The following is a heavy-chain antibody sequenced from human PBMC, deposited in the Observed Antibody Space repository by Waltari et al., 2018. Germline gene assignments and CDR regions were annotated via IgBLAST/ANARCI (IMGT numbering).Heavy chain of an antibody. CDR1: GGSFSGYY. CDR3: ARGGGYDFWSGYYFDY. Sequence: QVQLQQWGAGLLKPSETLSLPCAVYGGSFSGYYWSWIRQPPGKGLEWIGEINHSGSTNYNPSLKSRVTISVDTSKNQFSLKLSSVTAADTAVYYCARGGGYDFWSGYYFDYWGQGTLVTVSS. J-gene: IGHJ4*02. D-gene: IGHD3-3*01. CDR2: INHSGST. V-gene: IGHV4-34*01.